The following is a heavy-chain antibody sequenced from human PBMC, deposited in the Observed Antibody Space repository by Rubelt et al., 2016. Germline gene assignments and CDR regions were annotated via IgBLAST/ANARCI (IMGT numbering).Heavy chain of an antibody. CDR2: ISIDTIST. D-gene: IGHD6-13*01. CDR1: GFTFSRHA. CDR3: ARGAGSSWFDY. J-gene: IGHJ5*01. V-gene: IGHV3-23*01. Sequence: GGLVEGGSLRVSCAASGFTFSRHAMSWVRQAPGRGLEWVASISIDTISTYYADSVRGRFTISRDNSKNTLYLQMNNLSADDTAIYYCARGAGSSWFDYWGQGTLGTVSS.